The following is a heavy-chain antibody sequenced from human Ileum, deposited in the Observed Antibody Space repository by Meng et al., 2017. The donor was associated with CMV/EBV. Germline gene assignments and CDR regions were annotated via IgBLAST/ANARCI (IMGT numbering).Heavy chain of an antibody. J-gene: IGHJ4*02. Sequence: HPPEYRLSRGNPRETLSPPCTLSCVSMSSYYWSCIRPPAGKGLEWIGRIYTSGSSNYNSSLKSRVTMSVDTSKNQFSMKLNSVTAADTAVYYCAREGPTDWGRALDYWGQGTLVTVFS. D-gene: IGHD7-27*01. CDR1: CVSMSSYY. CDR2: IYTSGSS. V-gene: IGHV4-4*07. CDR3: AREGPTDWGRALDY.